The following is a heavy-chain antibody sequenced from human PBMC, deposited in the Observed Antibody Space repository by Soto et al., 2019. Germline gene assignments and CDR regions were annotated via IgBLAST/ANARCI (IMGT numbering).Heavy chain of an antibody. J-gene: IGHJ4*02. D-gene: IGHD3-22*01. Sequence: EVQLVESGGGLVQPGGSLRLSCAASGFTFSGYWMHWVRQAPGKGLVWVSRINSDGSSTSYADSVKGRFTISRDNAKNTLYLQMNSLRAEDTAVYYCARVDGGSYYDSSGYYFLDYWGQGTLVTVSS. CDR3: ARVDGGSYYDSSGYYFLDY. V-gene: IGHV3-74*01. CDR1: GFTFSGYW. CDR2: INSDGSST.